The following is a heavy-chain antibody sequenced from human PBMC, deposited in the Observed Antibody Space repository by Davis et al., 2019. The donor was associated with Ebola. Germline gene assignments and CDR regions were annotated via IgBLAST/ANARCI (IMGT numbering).Heavy chain of an antibody. Sequence: GSLRLPCTASGFSLDNYSIAWVRQAPAPGLEWVPIISRKGDYTYYADSVKGRFTKSSDVLQNILYLHMNSLRAEDTAVYYCATDNWGPALWGQGTLLTVSS. CDR1: GFSLDNYS. V-gene: IGHV3-23*01. J-gene: IGHJ4*02. CDR3: ATDNWGPAL. D-gene: IGHD7-27*01. CDR2: ISRKGDYT.